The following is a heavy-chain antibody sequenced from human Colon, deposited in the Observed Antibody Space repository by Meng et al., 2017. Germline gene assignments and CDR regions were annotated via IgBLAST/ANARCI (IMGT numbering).Heavy chain of an antibody. J-gene: IGHJ4*02. CDR1: GGSVSSGSYY. CDR3: ARGPLDY. Sequence: VPLQEAGPGLVRPSETLSLTCTVSGGSVSSGSYYWSWIRQPPGKGLEWIGYIYYTGSTNYNPSLKSRVTISVDTSKNQFSLKLSSVTAADTAVYYCARGPLDYWGQGTLVTVSS. CDR2: IYYTGST. V-gene: IGHV4-61*01.